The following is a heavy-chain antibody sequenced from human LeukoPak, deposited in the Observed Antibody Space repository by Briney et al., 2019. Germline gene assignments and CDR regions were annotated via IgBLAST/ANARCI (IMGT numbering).Heavy chain of an antibody. V-gene: IGHV3-33*06. Sequence: PGRSLRLSCAASGFTFSSYGMHWVRQAPGKGLEWVSIMWYDGSNKYYADSVKGRFTISRDNSKNTLYLQMNSLRAEDTAVYYCAKRGYYYDSSGYYSRTYFDYWGQGTLVIVSS. CDR1: GFTFSSYG. D-gene: IGHD3-22*01. CDR2: MWYDGSNK. J-gene: IGHJ4*02. CDR3: AKRGYYYDSSGYYSRTYFDY.